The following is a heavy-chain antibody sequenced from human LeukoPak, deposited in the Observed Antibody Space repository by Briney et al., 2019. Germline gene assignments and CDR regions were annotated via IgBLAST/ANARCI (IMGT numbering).Heavy chain of an antibody. Sequence: TSSETLSLTCTVWGGSFRAYYWSWIRQPPGKGLEWIGEINYDGSTSYNPSLKSRVTISVDTSKKQAFLKLRSVTAADTAMYYCARGLNIEYFFDSWGQGSLVTVSS. D-gene: IGHD5-12*01. CDR3: ARGLNIEYFFDS. CDR2: INYDGST. CDR1: GGSFRAYY. V-gene: IGHV4-34*01. J-gene: IGHJ4*02.